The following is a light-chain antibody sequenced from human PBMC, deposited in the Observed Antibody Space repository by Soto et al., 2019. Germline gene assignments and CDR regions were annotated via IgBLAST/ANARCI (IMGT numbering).Light chain of an antibody. CDR1: QRISSH. CDR3: QQSFSIPHT. J-gene: IGKJ2*01. Sequence: DIQMTQSPSSLSASVGDRVTITCRASQRISSHLNWYQQKPGRAPKLLIYAGSTLQSGVPSRFSGSGSGTDFTLTMSSLQPEDFATYDCQQSFSIPHTFGQGTRLEIK. V-gene: IGKV1-39*01. CDR2: AGS.